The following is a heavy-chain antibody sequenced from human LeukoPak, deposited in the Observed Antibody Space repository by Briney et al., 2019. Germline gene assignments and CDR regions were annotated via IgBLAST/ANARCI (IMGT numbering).Heavy chain of an antibody. CDR1: GGSFSGYY. Sequence: NASETLSLTCAVYGGSFSGYYWGWIRQPPGKGPEWIGTVYHTGSTYYNPSLQSRLTISLDTSKNQFSLKLTSVTAADTAVYYCARKAGANDYWGQGTLVTVSS. CDR2: VYHTGST. CDR3: ARKAGANDY. J-gene: IGHJ4*02. V-gene: IGHV4-38-2*01. D-gene: IGHD1-26*01.